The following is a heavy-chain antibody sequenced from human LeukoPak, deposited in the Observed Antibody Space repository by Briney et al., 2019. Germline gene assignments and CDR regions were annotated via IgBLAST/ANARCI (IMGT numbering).Heavy chain of an antibody. V-gene: IGHV3-13*01. CDR3: ARGDYYDSSGLFSPCYY. D-gene: IGHD3-22*01. CDR1: GFTLGSYD. Sequence: PGGSLRLSRAASGFTLGSYDMHWVRQSPGKGLEWVSVIGTAGFTDYADSVKGRFTISRDNSKNTLYLQMNSLRAEDTAVYYRARGDYYDSSGLFSPCYYWGQGTLVTVSS. J-gene: IGHJ4*02. CDR2: IGTAGFT.